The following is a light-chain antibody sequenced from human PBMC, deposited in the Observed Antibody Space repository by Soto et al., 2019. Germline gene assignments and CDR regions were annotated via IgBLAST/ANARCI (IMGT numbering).Light chain of an antibody. Sequence: EIVLTQSPGTLSLSPGERATLSCRASQSVSSIYLAWYQQKPGQAPRLLIYGASRRATGIPDRFSGSGSGTGFTLTISRPEPEEFAGYYCQQYGSSGTFSQGTKVEIK. J-gene: IGKJ1*01. V-gene: IGKV3-20*01. CDR2: GAS. CDR3: QQYGSSGT. CDR1: QSVSSIY.